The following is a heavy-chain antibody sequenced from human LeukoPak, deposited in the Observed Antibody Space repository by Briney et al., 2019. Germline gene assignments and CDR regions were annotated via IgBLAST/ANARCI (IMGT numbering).Heavy chain of an antibody. CDR3: ARTLLGGNWFDP. Sequence: SETLSPTCTVSGGSISSYYWGWIRQPPGKGLEWIGSIYYSGSTYYNPSLKSRVTISVDTSKNQFSLKLSSVTAADTAVYYCARTLLGGNWFDPWGQGTLVTVSS. D-gene: IGHD1-26*01. J-gene: IGHJ5*02. CDR2: IYYSGST. CDR1: GGSISSYY. V-gene: IGHV4-39*07.